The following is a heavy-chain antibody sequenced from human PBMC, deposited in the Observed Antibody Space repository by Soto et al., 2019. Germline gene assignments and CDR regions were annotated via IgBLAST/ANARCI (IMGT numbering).Heavy chain of an antibody. J-gene: IGHJ4*02. CDR1: GGSISSYY. Sequence: SETLSLTCAVSGGSISSYYWSWIRQPPGKGLEWIGYIYYSGSTNYNPSLKSRVTISVDTSKNQFSLKLSSVTAADTAVYYCARYRGYFDYWGQGTLVTVSS. CDR3: ARYRGYFDY. CDR2: IYYSGST. V-gene: IGHV4-59*01. D-gene: IGHD3-16*02.